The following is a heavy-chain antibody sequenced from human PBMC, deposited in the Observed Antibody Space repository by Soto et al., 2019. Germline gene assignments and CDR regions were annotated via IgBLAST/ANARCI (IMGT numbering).Heavy chain of an antibody. D-gene: IGHD3-22*01. CDR3: AKVDFYDSSGSLDY. V-gene: IGHV3-23*01. Sequence: GGSLRLSCAASGFTFSSYAMSWVRQAPGKGLEWVSAISGSGGSTYYADSVKGRFTISRDNSKNTLYLQMNSLRAEDTAVYYCAKVDFYDSSGSLDYWGQGTLVTAPQ. J-gene: IGHJ4*02. CDR1: GFTFSSYA. CDR2: ISGSGGST.